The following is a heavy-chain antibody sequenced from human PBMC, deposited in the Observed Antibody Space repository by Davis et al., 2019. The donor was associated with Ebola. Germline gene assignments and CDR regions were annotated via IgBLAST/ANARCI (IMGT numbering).Heavy chain of an antibody. CDR3: ARSDKEYYYDSSGYFVRMGQVDY. J-gene: IGHJ4*02. D-gene: IGHD3-22*01. CDR1: GYTFTSYY. V-gene: IGHV1-69*02. Sequence: AASVKVSCKASGYTFTSYYMHWVRQAPGQGLEWMGRIIPILGIANYAQKFQGRVTITADKSTSTAYMELRSLRSEDTAVYYCARSDKEYYYDSSGYFVRMGQVDYWGQGTLVTVSS. CDR2: IIPILGIA.